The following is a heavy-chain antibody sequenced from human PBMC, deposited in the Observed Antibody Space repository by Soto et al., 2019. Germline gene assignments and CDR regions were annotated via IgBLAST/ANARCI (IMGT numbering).Heavy chain of an antibody. J-gene: IGHJ6*02. CDR3: AREPFSSGSFVMDV. Sequence: ASVKVSCKASGYTFTGYYMHWVRQAPGQGLEWMGWINPNSGGTNYAQKFQGWVTMTRDTSISTAYMELRSLRSDDTAVYYCAREPFSSGSFVMDVWGQGTTVTVSS. D-gene: IGHD3-10*01. V-gene: IGHV1-2*04. CDR2: INPNSGGT. CDR1: GYTFTGYY.